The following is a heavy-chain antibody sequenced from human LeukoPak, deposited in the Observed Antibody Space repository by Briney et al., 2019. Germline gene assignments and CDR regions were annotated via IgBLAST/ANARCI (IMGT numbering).Heavy chain of an antibody. V-gene: IGHV4-39*01. CDR2: IYYSGST. D-gene: IGHD4-23*01. CDR1: GVSISSSSYY. Sequence: KPSETLSLTCTVSGVSISSSSYYWGWIRQPPGKGLEWIGSIYYSGSTYYNPSLKSRVTISVDTSKNQFSLKLSSVTAADTAVYYCARRVYGGKMHRWFDAWGQRTLVSVSS. J-gene: IGHJ5*02. CDR3: ARRVYGGKMHRWFDA.